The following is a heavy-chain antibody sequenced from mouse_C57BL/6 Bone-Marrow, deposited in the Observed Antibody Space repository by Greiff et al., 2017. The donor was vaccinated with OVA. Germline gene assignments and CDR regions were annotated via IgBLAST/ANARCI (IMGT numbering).Heavy chain of an antibody. CDR2: IYPRSGNT. J-gene: IGHJ4*01. CDR3: SGLRRTMDY. Sequence: QVQLKQSGPALARPGASVKLSCKASGYTFTSYGISWLKQRTGQGLEWIGEIYPRSGNTSYHEKFKGKATLPADKSSSTAYIELGSLTTEDAAVNYWSGLRRTMDYWGQGTTVTVSS. CDR1: GYTFTSYG. V-gene: IGHV1-81*01. D-gene: IGHD3-1*01.